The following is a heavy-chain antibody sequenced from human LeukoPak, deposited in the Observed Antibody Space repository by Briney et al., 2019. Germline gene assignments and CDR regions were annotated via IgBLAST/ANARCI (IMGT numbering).Heavy chain of an antibody. CDR3: MRGGTDDY. V-gene: IGHV3-30*01. CDR2: ISYDGSNK. CDR1: GFTFSSYA. Sequence: GGSLRLSCAASGFTFSSYALHWVRQAPGKGLEGVAVISYDGSNKYLADSVKGRFTISRDNSKNTLYLQLNSLRAEGTAVYYCMRGGTDDYWGQGTLVTVSS. J-gene: IGHJ4*02. D-gene: IGHD3-16*01.